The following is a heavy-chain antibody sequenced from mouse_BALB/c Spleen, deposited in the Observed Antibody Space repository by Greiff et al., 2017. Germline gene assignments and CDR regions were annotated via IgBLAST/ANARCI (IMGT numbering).Heavy chain of an antibody. Sequence: LVESGPELKKPGETVKISCKASGYTFTNYGMNWVKQAPGKGLKWMGWINTYTGEPTYADDFKGRFAFSLETSASTAYLQINNLKNEDMATYFCARPYYYGSSHWYFDVWGAGTTVTVSS. J-gene: IGHJ1*01. CDR1: GYTFTNYG. D-gene: IGHD1-1*01. V-gene: IGHV9-1*02. CDR3: ARPYYYGSSHWYFDV. CDR2: INTYTGEP.